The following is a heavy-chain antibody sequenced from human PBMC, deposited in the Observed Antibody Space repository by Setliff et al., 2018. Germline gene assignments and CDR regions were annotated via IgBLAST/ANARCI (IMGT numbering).Heavy chain of an antibody. Sequence: TCTVSGGSLSADYYWSWIRQPAGKGLEWIGHVHPDGSTNYNPSLYSRLIISVDTSKNQFSLKLTSVTAADTAVYYCVRALLWSGEGRFDPWGQGTLVTVSS. D-gene: IGHD2-8*02. V-gene: IGHV4-61*09. CDR1: GGSLSADYY. CDR3: VRALLWSGEGRFDP. CDR2: VHPDGST. J-gene: IGHJ5*02.